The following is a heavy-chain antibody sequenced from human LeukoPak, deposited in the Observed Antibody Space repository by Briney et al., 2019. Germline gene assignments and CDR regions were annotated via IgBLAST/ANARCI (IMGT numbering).Heavy chain of an antibody. V-gene: IGHV4-30-2*01. Sequence: SETLSLTCAVSGGSISSGGYFWSWIRQPPGEGLEWIGYIYHSGSTYYNPSLKSRVTISVDRSKNQFSLKLSSVTAADTAVYYCARYYDSSGYYNWGQGTLVTVSS. CDR1: GGSISSGGYF. D-gene: IGHD3-22*01. CDR2: IYHSGST. J-gene: IGHJ4*02. CDR3: ARYYDSSGYYN.